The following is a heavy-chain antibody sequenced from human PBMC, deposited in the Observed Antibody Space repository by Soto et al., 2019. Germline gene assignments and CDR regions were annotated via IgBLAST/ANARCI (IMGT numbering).Heavy chain of an antibody. D-gene: IGHD3-10*01. V-gene: IGHV3-74*01. CDR3: ASGGVAGAGTYYNVF. CDR2: INNDASST. Sequence: PGGSLRLSCAASGFTFNTYWMHWVRQAPGKGLVWVSRINNDASSTSYADSVKGRLTVSRDNAKNTLYLHLYNLRAEDTAVYYCASGGVAGAGTYYNVFCGRGTLVTVSS. CDR1: GFTFNTYW. J-gene: IGHJ4*02.